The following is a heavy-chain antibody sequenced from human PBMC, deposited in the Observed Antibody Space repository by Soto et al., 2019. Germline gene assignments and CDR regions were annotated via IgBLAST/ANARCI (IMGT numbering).Heavy chain of an antibody. J-gene: IGHJ4*02. CDR3: AKAKNDYNWDNRPPFDY. CDR1: GFTLRNYA. V-gene: IGHV3-23*01. D-gene: IGHD1-20*01. CDR2: ISANDVGT. Sequence: LRLSCEASGFTLRNYAMTWVRQAPGKGLEWVSLISANDVGTYYAESVKTRFAISTDQSRNTVYLQMDSLRADDTAIYYCAKAKNDYNWDNRPPFDYWGQGTLVTVS.